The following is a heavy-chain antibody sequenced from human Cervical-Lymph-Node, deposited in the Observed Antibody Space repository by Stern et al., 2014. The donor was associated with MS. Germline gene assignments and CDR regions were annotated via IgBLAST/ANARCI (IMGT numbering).Heavy chain of an antibody. Sequence: QLVQSGPEVKKPGVSVMVSCKTSGYTFTNYYIHWVRQAPGQGLEWMGIINPNGSVTASAQKFQGRLTMTRDTSTTTVYMRLITLTSEDTAMYYCTRAVGGVGREWGQGTLVFVSS. D-gene: IGHD3-16*01. V-gene: IGHV1-46*01. CDR3: TRAVGGVGRE. CDR2: INPNGSVT. CDR1: GYTFTNYY. J-gene: IGHJ4*02.